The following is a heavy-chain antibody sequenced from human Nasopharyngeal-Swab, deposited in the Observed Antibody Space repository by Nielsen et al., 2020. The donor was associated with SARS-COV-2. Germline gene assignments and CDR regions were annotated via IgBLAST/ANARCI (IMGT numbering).Heavy chain of an antibody. CDR1: GFTFDDYG. J-gene: IGHJ1*01. CDR2: INWNGGST. Sequence: GGPLRLSCAASGFTFDDYGMSWVRQAPGKGLEWVPGINWNGGSTGYADSVKGRFTISRDNAKNSLYLQMNSLRAEDTAVYYCARAGGVSSAESFQHWGKGTLVTVSS. D-gene: IGHD1-26*01. CDR3: ARAGGVSSAESFQH. V-gene: IGHV3-20*04.